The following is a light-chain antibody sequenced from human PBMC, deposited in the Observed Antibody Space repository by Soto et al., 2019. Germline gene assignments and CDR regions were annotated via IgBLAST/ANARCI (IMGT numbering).Light chain of an antibody. J-gene: IGKJ4*01. Sequence: DIQMTQSPSTLSASVGDRVTITCRASQSISSWLAWYQQKPGKAPKLLIYKASSLESGAPSRFSGGGCGTEFTLTSSRLHPDDLASYFCQQYNSYWLTFGGGTKVEIK. CDR3: QQYNSYWLT. CDR2: KAS. V-gene: IGKV1-5*03. CDR1: QSISSW.